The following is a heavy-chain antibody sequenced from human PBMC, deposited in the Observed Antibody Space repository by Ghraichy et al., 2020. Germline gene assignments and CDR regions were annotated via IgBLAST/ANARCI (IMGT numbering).Heavy chain of an antibody. D-gene: IGHD3-10*01. V-gene: IGHV6-1*01. CDR3: ARSPKLLWYGELSTTHYHHYMNV. J-gene: IGHJ6*03. CDR1: GDSVFSNDVA. CDR2: TSYRSKWYI. Sequence: SQTLSLTCAISGDSVFSNDVAWNWIRLSPSRGLEWLGRTSYRSKWYIDYSPSLKGRVTINPDAYKNQFSLQLNSVSPEDTAVYYCARSPKLLWYGELSTTHYHHYMNVWGNATTVTVSS.